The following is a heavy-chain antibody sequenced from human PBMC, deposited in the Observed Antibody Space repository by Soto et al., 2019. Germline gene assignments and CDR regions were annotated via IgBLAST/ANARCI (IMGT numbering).Heavy chain of an antibody. CDR1: GFTFSSYG. CDR2: ISYDGSNK. J-gene: IGHJ4*02. CDR3: AKGGRYSSGWYADY. Sequence: GSLRLSCAASGFTFSSYGMHWVRQAPGKGLEWVEVISYDGSNKYYADSVKGRFTISRDNSKNTLYLQMNSLRAEDTAVYYCAKGGRYSSGWYADYWGQGTLVTVSS. D-gene: IGHD6-19*01. V-gene: IGHV3-30*18.